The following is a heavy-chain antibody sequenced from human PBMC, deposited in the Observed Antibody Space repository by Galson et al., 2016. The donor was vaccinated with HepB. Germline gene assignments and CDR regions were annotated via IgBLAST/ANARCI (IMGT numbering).Heavy chain of an antibody. CDR1: GFTFSSCG. Sequence: SLRLSCAASGFTFSSCGMHWVHQAPGKGLEWLALIWYDGSNDYYADSVKGRFTISRDNSKNTLYLQLNSLRAEDTAVYYCARGMGVVLRVIADLFDYWGQGTLVTVSS. CDR2: IWYDGSND. D-gene: IGHD3-16*02. V-gene: IGHV3-33*01. J-gene: IGHJ4*02. CDR3: ARGMGVVLRVIADLFDY.